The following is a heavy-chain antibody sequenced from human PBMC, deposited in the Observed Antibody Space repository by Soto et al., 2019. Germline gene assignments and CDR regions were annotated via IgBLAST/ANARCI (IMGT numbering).Heavy chain of an antibody. Sequence: ASVKVSCKASGYTFTSYAMHWVRRAPGQRLEWMGWINAGNGNTKYSQKFQGRVTITRDTSASTAYMELSSLRSEDTAVYYCARVVATYYYYYMDVWGKGTTVTVSS. CDR1: GYTFTSYA. V-gene: IGHV1-3*01. D-gene: IGHD5-12*01. J-gene: IGHJ6*03. CDR2: INAGNGNT. CDR3: ARVVATYYYYYMDV.